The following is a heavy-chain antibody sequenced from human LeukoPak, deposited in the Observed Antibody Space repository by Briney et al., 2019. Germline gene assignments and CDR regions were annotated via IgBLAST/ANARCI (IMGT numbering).Heavy chain of an antibody. J-gene: IGHJ3*02. V-gene: IGHV4-31*03. Sequence: SETLSLTCTVSGGSISSGGYYWSWIRQHPGKGLEWIGYIYYSGSTYYNPSLKSRVIISVDTSKNQFSLKLSSVTAADTAVYYCARASIVVVPAAKYAFDIWGQGTMVTVSS. CDR2: IYYSGST. CDR1: GGSISSGGYY. CDR3: ARASIVVVPAAKYAFDI. D-gene: IGHD2-2*01.